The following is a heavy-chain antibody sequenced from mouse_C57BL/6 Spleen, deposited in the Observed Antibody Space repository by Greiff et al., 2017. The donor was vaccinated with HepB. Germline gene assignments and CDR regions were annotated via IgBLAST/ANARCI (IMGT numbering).Heavy chain of an antibody. J-gene: IGHJ3*01. CDR2: ISDGGSYT. V-gene: IGHV5-4*03. Sequence: EVKLVESGGGLVKPGGSLKLSCAASGFTFSSYAMSWVRQTPEKRLEWVATISDGGSYTYYPDNVKDRFTISRDNAKNNLYLQMSHLKSEDTAMYYCARRGVLAWFAYWGQETLVTVSA. D-gene: IGHD1-1*01. CDR1: GFTFSSYA. CDR3: ARRGVLAWFAY.